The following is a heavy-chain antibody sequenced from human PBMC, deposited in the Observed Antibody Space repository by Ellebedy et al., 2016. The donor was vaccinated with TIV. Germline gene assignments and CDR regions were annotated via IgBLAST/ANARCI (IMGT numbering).Heavy chain of an antibody. CDR1: GYSISGGYY. CDR3: ARMRSYGFSTPGY. V-gene: IGHV4-38-2*02. D-gene: IGHD3-16*01. J-gene: IGHJ4*02. Sequence: SETLSLXCTVSGYSISGGYYWGWIRQTPGKGLAWIGSMFHSGSTYYNPSLKSRVTISVDTSKNQLSLKVSSVTAADTGVYYCARMRSYGFSTPGYWGQGTLVTVSS. CDR2: MFHSGST.